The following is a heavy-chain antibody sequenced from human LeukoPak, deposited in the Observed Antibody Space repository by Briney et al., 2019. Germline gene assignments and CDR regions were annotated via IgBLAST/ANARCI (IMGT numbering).Heavy chain of an antibody. D-gene: IGHD5-18*01. Sequence: GGSLRLSCAASGFTFSSYSMNWVRQAPGKGLEWVSAISASGDSTYYADSVKGRFTISRDNSKNTLYLQMNSLRAEDTAVYYCAKPGNTAMVSYYFDYWGQGTLVTVSS. CDR2: ISASGDST. J-gene: IGHJ4*02. CDR1: GFTFSSYS. CDR3: AKPGNTAMVSYYFDY. V-gene: IGHV3-23*01.